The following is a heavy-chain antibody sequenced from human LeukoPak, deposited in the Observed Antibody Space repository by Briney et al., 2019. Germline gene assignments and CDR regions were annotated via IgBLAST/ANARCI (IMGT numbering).Heavy chain of an antibody. Sequence: SETLSLTCTVSGGSISSYYWSWIRQPPGKGLEWIGYIYYSGSTNYNPSLKSRVTISVDTSKNQFSLKPSSVTAADTAVYYCASGPCSGGSCYTDYWGQGTLVTVSS. CDR1: GGSISSYY. V-gene: IGHV4-59*01. J-gene: IGHJ4*02. CDR2: IYYSGST. CDR3: ASGPCSGGSCYTDY. D-gene: IGHD2-15*01.